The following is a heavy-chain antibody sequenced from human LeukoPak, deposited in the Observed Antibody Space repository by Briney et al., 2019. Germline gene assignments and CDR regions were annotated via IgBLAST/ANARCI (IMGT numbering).Heavy chain of an antibody. V-gene: IGHV3-21*01. CDR1: GFTFSSYS. Sequence: GGSLRLSCAASGFTFSSYSMNWVRQAPGEGLEWVSSISSSSSYIYYADSVKGRFTISRDNAKNSLYLQMNSLRAEDTAVYYCARDHGDILTGYTYYFDYWGQGTLVTVSS. CDR2: ISSSSSYI. CDR3: ARDHGDILTGYTYYFDY. D-gene: IGHD3-9*01. J-gene: IGHJ4*02.